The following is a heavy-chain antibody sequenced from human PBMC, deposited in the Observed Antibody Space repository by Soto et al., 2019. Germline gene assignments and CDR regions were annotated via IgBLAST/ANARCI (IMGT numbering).Heavy chain of an antibody. V-gene: IGHV1-46*01. D-gene: IGHD2-15*01. Sequence: ASVKVSCKASGYTFTRYNVHWVRQAPGQGLEWMAIINPSGGTTYYVQKFEGRVTLTTDTSTSTVYMELSSLRSDDTAVYYCARVRGSGSEYFFDYWGRGTLVGVSS. CDR3: ARVRGSGSEYFFDY. CDR1: GYTFTRYN. CDR2: INPSGGTT. J-gene: IGHJ4*01.